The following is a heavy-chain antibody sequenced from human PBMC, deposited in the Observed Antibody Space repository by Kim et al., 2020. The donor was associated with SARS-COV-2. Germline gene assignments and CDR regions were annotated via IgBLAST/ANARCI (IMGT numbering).Heavy chain of an antibody. Sequence: SETLSLTCTVSGGSISSGSYYWSWIRQPAGKGLEWIGRIYTSGSTNYNPSLKSRVTISVDTSKNQFSLKLSSVTAADTAVYYCARAAPLRHYSSSWGGMDVWGQGTTVTVSS. CDR2: IYTSGST. CDR1: GGSISSGSYY. CDR3: ARAAPLRHYSSSWGGMDV. V-gene: IGHV4-61*02. D-gene: IGHD6-13*01. J-gene: IGHJ6*02.